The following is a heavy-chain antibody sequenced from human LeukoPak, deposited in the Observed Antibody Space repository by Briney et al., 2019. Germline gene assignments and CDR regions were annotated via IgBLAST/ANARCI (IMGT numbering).Heavy chain of an antibody. CDR1: GGTFSSYA. Sequence: ASVKVSCKASGGTFSSYAISWVRQAPGQGLEWMGRIIPILGIANYAQKFQGRVTITADKSTSTAYMELSSLRSEDTAVYYCARDRSGGGYYYTFWGQGTLVTVSS. CDR3: ARDRSGGGYYYTF. D-gene: IGHD3-10*01. V-gene: IGHV1-69*04. J-gene: IGHJ4*02. CDR2: IIPILGIA.